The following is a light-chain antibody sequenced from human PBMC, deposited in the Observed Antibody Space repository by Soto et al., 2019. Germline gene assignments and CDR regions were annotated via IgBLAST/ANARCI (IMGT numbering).Light chain of an antibody. CDR1: HNLDRG. CDR3: QQYSSYSPVT. J-gene: IGKJ2*01. CDR2: DAS. Sequence: DIQMTQSPSTLSASVGDRVTITCRASHNLDRGLAWYQQKPGKAPKLLIYDASSLASGVPSRFSGSGSGSEFTLTIISLQPDDFATYYCQQYSSYSPVTFGQGTKLEIK. V-gene: IGKV1-5*01.